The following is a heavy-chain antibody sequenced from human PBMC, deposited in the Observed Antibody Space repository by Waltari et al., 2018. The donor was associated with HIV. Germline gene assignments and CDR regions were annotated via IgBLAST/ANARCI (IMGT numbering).Heavy chain of an antibody. CDR1: GFTFSDAW. Sequence: EEYLVESGGDLIKPGGCLRLSCSASGFTFSDAWMTWLRQAPGKGLEWVGRIKSKTDGGKTDYAAAVKGRFTISRDDSKNTLFLQMYSLKTEDTAVYYCATEEGYGSGSYLDYWGQGTLLTVSS. D-gene: IGHD3-10*01. J-gene: IGHJ4*02. V-gene: IGHV3-15*01. CDR3: ATEEGYGSGSYLDY. CDR2: IKSKTDGGKT.